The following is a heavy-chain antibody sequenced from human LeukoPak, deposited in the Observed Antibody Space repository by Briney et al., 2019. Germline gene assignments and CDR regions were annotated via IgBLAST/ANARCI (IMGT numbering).Heavy chain of an antibody. D-gene: IGHD4-23*01. CDR2: IKQDGSEK. CDR1: GFTFSSYW. CDR3: ACRRWKTSAVDY. Sequence: PGGSLRLSCAASGFTFSSYWMSWVRQAPGKGLEWVANIKQDGSEKYYVDSVKVRFTISRDNAKNSLYLQMNRLRAEDTAVYFCACRRWKTSAVDYWGQGTLVTVSS. J-gene: IGHJ4*02. V-gene: IGHV3-7*01.